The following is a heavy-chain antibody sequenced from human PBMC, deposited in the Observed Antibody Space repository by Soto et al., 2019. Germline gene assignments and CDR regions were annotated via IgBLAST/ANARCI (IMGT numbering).Heavy chain of an antibody. CDR3: ARGRALGYCSGGSCFNWFDP. CDR1: GGTFSSYA. V-gene: IGHV1-69*01. Sequence: QVQLVQSGAEVKKPGSSVKVSCKASGGTFSSYAISWVRQAPGQGLEWMGGIIPIFGTANYAQKFQGRVTITADEYTSTAYMELSSLRSEDTAVYYCARGRALGYCSGGSCFNWFDPWGQGTLVTVSS. D-gene: IGHD2-15*01. J-gene: IGHJ5*02. CDR2: IIPIFGTA.